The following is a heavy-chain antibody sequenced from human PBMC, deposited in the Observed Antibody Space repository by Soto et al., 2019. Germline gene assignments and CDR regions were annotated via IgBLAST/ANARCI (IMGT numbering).Heavy chain of an antibody. CDR3: ARLHCDSPNCVPLDP. CDR2: IYYSGTS. V-gene: IGHV4-39*01. D-gene: IGHD2-2*01. CDR1: GGSISDDTYY. Sequence: QLQLQESGPGLVKPSETLSLTCTVSGGSISDDTYYWGWIRQPPGKGLEWIGSIYYSGTSSYNQSLKSRATMSVDTSKKQLSRRLRSVTAADTAVYYCARLHCDSPNCVPLDPWGQGTLVIVSS. J-gene: IGHJ5*02.